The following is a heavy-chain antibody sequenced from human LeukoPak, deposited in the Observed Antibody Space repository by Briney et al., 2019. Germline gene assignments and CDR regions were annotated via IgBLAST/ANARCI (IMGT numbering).Heavy chain of an antibody. Sequence: PGGSLSLSCAASGFTVSSNYMSWVRQAPGKGLEWVSVIYSGGSTYYADSVKGRFTISRDNSKNTLYLQMNSLRAEDTAVYYCANWGNYRDTWVDYWGQGTMVTVSS. CDR2: IYSGGST. D-gene: IGHD3-16*02. CDR3: ANWGNYRDTWVDY. CDR1: GFTVSSNY. V-gene: IGHV3-53*01. J-gene: IGHJ4*02.